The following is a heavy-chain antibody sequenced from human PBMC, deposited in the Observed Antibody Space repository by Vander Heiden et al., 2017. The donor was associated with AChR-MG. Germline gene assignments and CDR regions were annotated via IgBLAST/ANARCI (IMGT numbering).Heavy chain of an antibody. CDR1: ASTFSTAW. CDR3: YGPMFWSGYDIVFYHMDV. V-gene: IGHV3-15*01. CDR2: IKSKPDGGTT. D-gene: IGHD3-3*01. Sequence: EVQLVESGGGLVKPGGSRRLSRTPSASTFSTAWMSWVRQAPGKGLEWVGRIKSKPDGGTTDYAALVKGRFTISRDDSKNTLYLQMNSLKSEDTAVYYCYGPMFWSGYDIVFYHMDVWGQGTTVTVSS. J-gene: IGHJ6*02.